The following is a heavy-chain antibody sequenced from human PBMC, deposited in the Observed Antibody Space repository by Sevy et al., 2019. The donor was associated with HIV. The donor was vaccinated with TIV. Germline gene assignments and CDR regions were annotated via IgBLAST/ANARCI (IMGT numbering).Heavy chain of an antibody. J-gene: IGHJ5*02. V-gene: IGHV3-64D*06. Sequence: GGSLRLSCSASGFTFSSYAMHWVRQAPGKGLEYVSAISSNGGSTYYADSVKGRFTISRDNSKNTLYLQMSSLRAEDTVVYYCVKGPYSSSWYSLNWFDPWGQGTLVTVSS. D-gene: IGHD6-13*01. CDR2: ISSNGGST. CDR3: VKGPYSSSWYSLNWFDP. CDR1: GFTFSSYA.